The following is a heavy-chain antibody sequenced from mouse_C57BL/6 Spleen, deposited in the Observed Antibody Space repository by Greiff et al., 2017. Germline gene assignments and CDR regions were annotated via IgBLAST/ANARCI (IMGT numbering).Heavy chain of an antibody. CDR3: TRWWTGTGAWFAD. CDR2: IDPATGGT. CDR1: GYTFTAYE. Sequence: VQLQQSGAELVRPGSSVTLSCKASGYTFTAYEMHWVKQTPVHGLGWIGDIDPATGGTAYNQKFKGKAILTAAKSSSTAYMELRSLTSEDSAVYYCTRWWTGTGAWFADWGQGTLVTVSA. J-gene: IGHJ3*01. D-gene: IGHD4-1*01. V-gene: IGHV1-15*01.